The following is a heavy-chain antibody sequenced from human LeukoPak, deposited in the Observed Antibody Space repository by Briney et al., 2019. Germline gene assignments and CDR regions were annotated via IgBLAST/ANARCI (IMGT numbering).Heavy chain of an antibody. CDR3: ARVNSSSPAAFDI. J-gene: IGHJ3*02. V-gene: IGHV4-39*07. D-gene: IGHD6-13*01. Sequence: SETLSLTCTVSGGSISSSSYYWGWIRQPPGKGREWIGRIYTSGSTNYNPSLKSRVTMSVDTSKNQFSLKLSSVTAADTAVYYCARVNSSSPAAFDIWGQGTMVTVSS. CDR1: GGSISSSSYY. CDR2: IYTSGST.